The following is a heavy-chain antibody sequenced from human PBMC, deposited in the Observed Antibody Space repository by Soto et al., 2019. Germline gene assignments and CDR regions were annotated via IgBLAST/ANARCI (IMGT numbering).Heavy chain of an antibody. D-gene: IGHD1-26*01. J-gene: IGHJ4*02. V-gene: IGHV3-74*03. Sequence: PGGSLRLSCAASGFSFSNYYMHWVRQAPGKGLVWVSRVNSDESSTTYADPVKGRFTISRDNSKNTLYLQMNSLRAEDTAVYYCARDDSMRELTPAYWGQGTLVTVSS. CDR3: ARDDSMRELTPAY. CDR2: VNSDESST. CDR1: GFSFSNYY.